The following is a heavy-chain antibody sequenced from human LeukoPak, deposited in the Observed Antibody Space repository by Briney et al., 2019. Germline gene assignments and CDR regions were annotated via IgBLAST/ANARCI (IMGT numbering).Heavy chain of an antibody. CDR3: AKQYFYGSGSYYFDY. V-gene: IGHV3-30*18. CDR2: ISYDGSNK. J-gene: IGHJ4*02. Sequence: PGGSLRLSCAASGFTFSSYWMSWVRQAPGKGLEWVAVISYDGSNKYYADSVKGRFTISRDNSKNTLYLQMNSLRAEDTAVYYCAKQYFYGSGSYYFDYWGQGTLVTVSS. CDR1: GFTFSSYW. D-gene: IGHD3-10*01.